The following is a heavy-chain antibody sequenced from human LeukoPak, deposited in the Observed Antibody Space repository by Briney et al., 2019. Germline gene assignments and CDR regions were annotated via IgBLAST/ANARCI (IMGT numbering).Heavy chain of an antibody. J-gene: IGHJ4*02. V-gene: IGHV4-59*01. CDR1: GGSISSYY. Sequence: PSETLSLTCTVSGGSISSYYWSWIRQPPGKGLEWIGYIYYSGSTNYNPSLKSRVTISVDTSKNQFSLKLSSVTAADTAVYYCARYSSGWYFDYWGQGTLVTVSS. CDR2: IYYSGST. D-gene: IGHD6-19*01. CDR3: ARYSSGWYFDY.